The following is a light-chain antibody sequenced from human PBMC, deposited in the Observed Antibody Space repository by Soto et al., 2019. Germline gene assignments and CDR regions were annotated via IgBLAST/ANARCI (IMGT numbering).Light chain of an antibody. CDR1: SSDVGSYNL. CDR2: EVS. V-gene: IGLV2-23*02. Sequence: QSSLTQPASVSGSPGQSITISCTGTSSDVGSYNLVSWYQQHPGKAPKLMIYEVSKRSSGVSNRFSGSKSGNTASLTISGLQAEDEADYYCCSYAGSSTKNVFGTGTKLTVL. CDR3: CSYAGSSTKNV. J-gene: IGLJ1*01.